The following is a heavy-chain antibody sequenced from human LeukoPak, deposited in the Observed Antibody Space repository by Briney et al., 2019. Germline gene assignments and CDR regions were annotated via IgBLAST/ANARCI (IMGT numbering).Heavy chain of an antibody. J-gene: IGHJ4*02. Sequence: PGRSLRLSCTASGFTFGDYVMSWVRQAPGKGLEWVGFIRSKAYGGTTEYAASVKDRFTISRDDSKSIAYLQMNSLKTEDTAVYYCTRGRGGVSVLFEYWGQGTVVTVSS. CDR3: TRGRGGVSVLFEY. CDR1: GFTFGDYV. D-gene: IGHD3-10*01. CDR2: IRSKAYGGTT. V-gene: IGHV3-49*04.